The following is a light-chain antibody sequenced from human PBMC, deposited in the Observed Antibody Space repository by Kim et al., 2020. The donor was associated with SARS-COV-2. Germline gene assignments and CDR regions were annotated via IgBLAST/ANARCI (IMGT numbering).Light chain of an antibody. Sequence: ALGQAAQITCQGDSLRSFYATWYQQKPGQAPLLVIYGGNNRPSGIPDRFSGSSSGNTASLTITGAQAEDEADYYCNSRDSSGNLLVFGGGTQLTVL. V-gene: IGLV3-19*01. J-gene: IGLJ2*01. CDR2: GGN. CDR3: NSRDSSGNLLV. CDR1: SLRSFY.